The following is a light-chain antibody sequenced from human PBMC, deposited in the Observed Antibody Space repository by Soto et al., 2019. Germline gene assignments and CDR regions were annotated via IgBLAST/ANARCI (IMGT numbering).Light chain of an antibody. J-gene: IGKJ3*01. Sequence: DIQMTQSPSSLSASVGDRVTITCRASQSISFYLNWYQQKPGKAPKVLIYAASSLQSGVPSRFSGSGSGTDFSLTISSLHPEDFATYYCQQSYSTPLTFGPGTKVDIK. V-gene: IGKV1-39*01. CDR1: QSISFY. CDR2: AAS. CDR3: QQSYSTPLT.